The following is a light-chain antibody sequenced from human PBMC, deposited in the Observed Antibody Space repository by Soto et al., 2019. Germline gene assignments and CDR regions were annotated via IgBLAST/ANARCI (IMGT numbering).Light chain of an antibody. J-gene: IGKJ5*01. V-gene: IGKV1-39*01. CDR3: QQSYSTPRDT. CDR1: QSISRY. CDR2: AAS. Sequence: EERRAGTWRTSQSISRYLNWDQQKPGKAPKLQIYAASSLQSGVPSRFSGSGSGTDFTLTISSLQPEDFATYYCQQSYSTPRDTFGQGTRLEI.